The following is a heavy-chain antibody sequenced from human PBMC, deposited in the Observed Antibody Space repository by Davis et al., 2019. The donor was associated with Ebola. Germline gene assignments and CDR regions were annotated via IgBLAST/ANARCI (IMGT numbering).Heavy chain of an antibody. CDR1: GFTFSSYG. CDR2: IWYDGSNK. J-gene: IGHJ4*02. D-gene: IGHD4-23*01. CDR3: ARHDYGGTHFDY. V-gene: IGHV3-33*08. Sequence: GESLKISCAASGFTFSSYGMHWVRQAPGKGLEWVAVIWYDGSNKYYADSVKGRFTISRDNSKNTLYLQMNSLRAEDTAVYYCARHDYGGTHFDYWGQGTLVTVSS.